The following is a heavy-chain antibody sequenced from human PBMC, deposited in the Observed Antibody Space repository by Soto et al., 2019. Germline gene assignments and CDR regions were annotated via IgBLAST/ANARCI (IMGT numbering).Heavy chain of an antibody. CDR1: GFSFSSYA. CDR3: ARDMYSSDYFVKWFEP. J-gene: IGHJ5*02. V-gene: IGHV3-30-3*01. D-gene: IGHD6-19*01. CDR2: ISHDGINK. Sequence: QVRLVESGGGVVQPGRSLRLSCTASGFSFSSYAMYWFRQPPGKGLEWVAVISHDGINKHYADSGKGRVTVSRDNSNHSLDLQLNSLRGEDTAMSYCARDMYSSDYFVKWFEPWGQGTLVTVSS.